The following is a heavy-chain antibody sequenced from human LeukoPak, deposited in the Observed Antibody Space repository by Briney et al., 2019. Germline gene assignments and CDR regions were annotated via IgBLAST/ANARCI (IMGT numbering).Heavy chain of an antibody. V-gene: IGHV3-30*04. D-gene: IGHD3-3*01. CDR2: ISYDGSTT. CDR3: ARVNRRGDDFWSGYSVYDAFDI. Sequence: GGSLRLSCAASGFTFSRNAMHWVRRAPGKGLEWVAVISYDGSTTYYSDSVKGRFTISRDNSKNTLYLQMNSLRAEDTAVYYCARVNRRGDDFWSGYSVYDAFDIWGQGTMVTVSS. J-gene: IGHJ3*02. CDR1: GFTFSRNA.